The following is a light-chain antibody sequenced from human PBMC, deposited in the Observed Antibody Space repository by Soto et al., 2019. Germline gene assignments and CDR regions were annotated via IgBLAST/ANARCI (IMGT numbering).Light chain of an antibody. Sequence: VMPPSPLSPPVTLGQPASTSCRPSQSLVYSDGNNYLNWYQQKPGQPPKLLIYWASTRESGVPDRFSGSGSGTDFTLTISSLQAEDVAVYYCQQYYDTPITFGGGTKVDI. J-gene: IGKJ4*01. CDR1: QSLVYSDGNNY. V-gene: IGKV4-1*01. CDR2: WAS. CDR3: QQYYDTPIT.